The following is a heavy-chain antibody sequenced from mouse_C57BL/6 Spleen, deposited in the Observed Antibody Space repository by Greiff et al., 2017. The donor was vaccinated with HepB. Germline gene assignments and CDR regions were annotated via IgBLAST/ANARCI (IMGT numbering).Heavy chain of an antibody. Sequence: VQLQQSGPELVKPGASVKISCKASGYTFTDYYMNWVKQSHGKSLEWIGDINPNNGGTSYNQKFKGKATLTVDKSSSTAYMELRSLTSEDSAVYYCAHYGSSYVGYFDVWGTGTTVTVSS. CDR2: INPNNGGT. CDR1: GYTFTDYY. D-gene: IGHD1-1*01. J-gene: IGHJ1*03. CDR3: AHYGSSYVGYFDV. V-gene: IGHV1-26*01.